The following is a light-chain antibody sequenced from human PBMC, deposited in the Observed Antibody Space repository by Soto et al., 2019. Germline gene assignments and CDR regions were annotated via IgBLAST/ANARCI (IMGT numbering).Light chain of an antibody. J-gene: IGKJ1*01. CDR1: QAISNY. CDR2: AAS. CDR3: QQTHSAPRT. Sequence: DIQMTQSPSSLSASVGDRVTITCRASQAISNYLAWYQQKPGKVPKLLMYAASTLQSGVPSRFSGSGSGTDFTLTISGLQPEDVATYYCQQTHSAPRTFGQGTRLDIK. V-gene: IGKV1-27*01.